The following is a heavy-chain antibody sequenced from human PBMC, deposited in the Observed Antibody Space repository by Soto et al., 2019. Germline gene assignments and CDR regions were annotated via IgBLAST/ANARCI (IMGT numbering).Heavy chain of an antibody. CDR3: AKDIYDILTGYSRGDGLDL. J-gene: IGHJ3*01. V-gene: IGHV3-9*01. Sequence: EVQLVESGGDLVQPGRSLRLACTASGFKFDDYAMHWVRQAPGKGLEWVSGISWKSGSMNYADSVKGRFTISRDNANNSLYLQINSLRSEDTALYYCAKDIYDILTGYSRGDGLDLWGHGTMVTVSS. D-gene: IGHD3-9*01. CDR1: GFKFDDYA. CDR2: ISWKSGSM.